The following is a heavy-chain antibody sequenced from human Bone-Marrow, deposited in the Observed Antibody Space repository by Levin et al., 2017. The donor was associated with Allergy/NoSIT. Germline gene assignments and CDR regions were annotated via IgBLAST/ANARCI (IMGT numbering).Heavy chain of an antibody. Sequence: GGSLRLSCAASGFTFDDHDMLWVRQAPGQGLEWVAIISYNGGNKYYADSVKGRFTVSRDNFKNTLFLQMNGLRTDDTAVYYCVKPIFDFWSGYYYFGMDVWGHGTTVTVSS. CDR3: VKPIFDFWSGYYYFGMDV. V-gene: IGHV3-30*18. J-gene: IGHJ6*02. CDR1: GFTFDDHD. CDR2: ISYNGGNK. D-gene: IGHD3-3*01.